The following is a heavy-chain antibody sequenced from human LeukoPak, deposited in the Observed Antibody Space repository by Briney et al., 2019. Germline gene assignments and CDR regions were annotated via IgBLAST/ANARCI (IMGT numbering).Heavy chain of an antibody. CDR1: GYTFTSYY. Sequence: ASVKVSCKASGYTFTSYYMHWVRQAPGQGLEWMGIINPSGGSTSYAQKFQGRVTMTRDTSTSTVYMELSSLRSEDTAVYYCARVVANYGDYHEFDYWGQGTLVTVSS. CDR3: ARVVANYGDYHEFDY. D-gene: IGHD4-17*01. CDR2: INPSGGST. V-gene: IGHV1-46*01. J-gene: IGHJ4*02.